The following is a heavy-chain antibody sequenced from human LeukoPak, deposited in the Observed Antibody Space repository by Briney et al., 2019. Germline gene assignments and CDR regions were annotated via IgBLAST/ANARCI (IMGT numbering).Heavy chain of an antibody. D-gene: IGHD6-13*01. CDR2: IYYSGST. CDR1: GGSISSYY. J-gene: IGHJ4*02. CDR3: ARSGLWVAAVPFDY. Sequence: SETLSLTCTVSGGSISSYYWSWIRQPPGKGLEWIGYIYYSGSTNYNPSLKSRLTISVDTSRNHFSLNLRSVTAADTAVYYCARSGLWVAAVPFDYWGQGTLVTVSS. V-gene: IGHV4-59*08.